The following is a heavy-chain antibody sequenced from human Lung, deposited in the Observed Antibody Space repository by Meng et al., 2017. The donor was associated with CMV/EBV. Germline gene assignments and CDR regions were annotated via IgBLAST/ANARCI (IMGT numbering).Heavy chain of an antibody. CDR2: IYYSGST. D-gene: IGHD6-6*01. Sequence: GSVSRANYYWSWIRQPPGKGLEDIGYIYYSGSTNYNPSLKGRATISVDTSKNHFSLKLSSVTAADTAVYYCARGEGGSIAARPLDYWGQGTLVTVSS. J-gene: IGHJ4*02. CDR3: ARGEGGSIAARPLDY. V-gene: IGHV4-61*03. CDR1: GSVSRANYY.